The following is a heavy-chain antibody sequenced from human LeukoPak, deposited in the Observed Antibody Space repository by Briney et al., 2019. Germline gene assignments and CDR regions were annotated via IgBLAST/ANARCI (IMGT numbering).Heavy chain of an antibody. CDR2: IYPGDSDT. CDR3: VRQGPSGICYYFDN. CDR1: GYTFIVYW. V-gene: IGHV5-51*01. Sequence: GESLNISCKASGYTFIVYWIGWVRQKPGKGLEWVGSIYPGDSDTRYSPSLEGHVTVSADKSTGTAYLQWNSLKASDTAIYYCVRQGPSGICYYFDNWGQGILVTVSS. J-gene: IGHJ4*02. D-gene: IGHD2-15*01.